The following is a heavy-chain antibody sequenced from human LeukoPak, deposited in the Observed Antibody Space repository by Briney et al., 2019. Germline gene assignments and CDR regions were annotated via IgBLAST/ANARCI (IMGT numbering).Heavy chain of an antibody. V-gene: IGHV3-30*18. CDR3: AKDLNVAAAGYYFDY. CDR2: VANDGRDK. Sequence: GRSLRLSCAASGFTFSNYGMPWVRQAPGKGLEWVAVVANDGRDKRYADSVKGRFTISRDNSKNTVYLQMNSLRAEDTAVYYCAKDLNVAAAGYYFDYWGQGTLVTVSS. CDR1: GFTFSNYG. J-gene: IGHJ4*02. D-gene: IGHD6-13*01.